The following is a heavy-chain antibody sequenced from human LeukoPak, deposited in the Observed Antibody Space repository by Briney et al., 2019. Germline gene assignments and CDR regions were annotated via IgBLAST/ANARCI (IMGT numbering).Heavy chain of an antibody. V-gene: IGHV3-11*01. CDR2: ISSSGSTI. CDR1: RFTFSHYY. CDR3: ARGFYYYYYGMDV. J-gene: IGHJ6*02. Sequence: GGYLRLSRAASRFTFSHYYMSWIRQAPGKGLEWVSYISSSGSTIYYADSVKGRFNNSRDNAKNSLYLQMNSLRAEDTAVYYCARGFYYYYYGMDVWGQGTTVTVSS.